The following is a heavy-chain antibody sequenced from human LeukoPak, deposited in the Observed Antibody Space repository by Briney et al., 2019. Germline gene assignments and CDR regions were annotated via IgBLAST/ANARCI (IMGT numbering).Heavy chain of an antibody. CDR3: AKEDEYDILTGKGAHAFDI. J-gene: IGHJ3*02. V-gene: IGHV3-30*18. CDR1: GFTFSHYG. CDR2: ISYDGSKK. D-gene: IGHD3-9*01. Sequence: PGGSLRLSCAASGFTFSHYGMHWVRQAPGKGLQWVAVISYDGSKKYYADSVKGRFTISRDNSKNTLYLQMNSLRAEDTAVYFCAKEDEYDILTGKGAHAFDIWGQGTMVTVSS.